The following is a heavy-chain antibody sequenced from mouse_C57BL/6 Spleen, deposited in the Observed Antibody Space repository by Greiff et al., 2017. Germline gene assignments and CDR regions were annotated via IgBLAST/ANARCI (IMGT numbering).Heavy chain of an antibody. CDR3: TREVVATEYYFDY. CDR1: GYTFTSYW. D-gene: IGHD1-1*01. CDR2: IYPGNSDT. V-gene: IGHV1-5*01. J-gene: IGHJ2*01. Sequence: EVQLQQSGTVLARPGASVKMSCKTSGYTFTSYWMHWVKQRPGPGLEWIGAIYPGNSDTSYNQKFKGKAKLTAVTSASTAYMELSSLTNEDSAVYYCTREVVATEYYFDYWGQGTTLTVSS.